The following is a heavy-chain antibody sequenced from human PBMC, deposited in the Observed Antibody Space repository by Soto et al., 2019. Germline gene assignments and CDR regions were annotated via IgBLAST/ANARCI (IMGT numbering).Heavy chain of an antibody. V-gene: IGHV5-10-1*01. CDR1: GYSFTSYW. CDR3: ATLEGYDFWSGYPFDY. D-gene: IGHD3-3*01. Sequence: PGESLKISCKGSGYSFTSYWISWVRQMPAKGLEWMGRIDPSDSYTNYSPSFQGHVTISADKSISTAYLQWSSLKASDTAMYYCATLEGYDFWSGYPFDYWGHGTLVTVSS. CDR2: IDPSDSYT. J-gene: IGHJ4*01.